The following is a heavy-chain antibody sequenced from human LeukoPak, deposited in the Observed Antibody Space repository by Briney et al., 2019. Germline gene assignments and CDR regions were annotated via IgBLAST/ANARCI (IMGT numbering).Heavy chain of an antibody. CDR2: IIPIFGTA. D-gene: IGHD3-3*01. Sequence: SVKASCKASGGTFSSYAISWVRQAPGQGLEWMGGIIPIFGTANYAQKFQGRVTITADESTSTAYMELSSLRSEDTAVYYCARGGTAIFGDYYYYYGMDVWGQGTTVTVSS. CDR3: ARGGTAIFGDYYYYYGMDV. V-gene: IGHV1-69*13. J-gene: IGHJ6*02. CDR1: GGTFSSYA.